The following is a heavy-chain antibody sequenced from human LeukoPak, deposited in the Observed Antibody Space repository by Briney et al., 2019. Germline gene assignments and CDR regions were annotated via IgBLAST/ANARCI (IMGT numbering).Heavy chain of an antibody. J-gene: IGHJ4*02. CDR2: LNPDSGKT. Sequence: ASVRVSCKASGYTFTTYNINWVRQASGQGLEWMGWLNPDSGKTGYAQKFQGRVTMTRNTSISTAYMELSSLRSEDTAVYYCARAQSIHSSGNTLRYWGQGTLVTVSS. CDR3: ARAQSIHSSGNTLRY. CDR1: GYTFTTYN. V-gene: IGHV1-8*01. D-gene: IGHD3-22*01.